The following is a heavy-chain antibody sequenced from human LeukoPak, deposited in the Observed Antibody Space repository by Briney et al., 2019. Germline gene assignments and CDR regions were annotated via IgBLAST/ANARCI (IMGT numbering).Heavy chain of an antibody. CDR2: IYYSGST. Sequence: PSETLSLTCTVSGGSISSYYWSWIRQPPGKGLEWIGYIYYSGSTNYNPSLKSRVTISVDTSKNQFSLKLSSVTAADPAVYYCARGSIFGVVMYYFDYWGQGTLVTVSS. CDR1: GGSISSYY. D-gene: IGHD3-3*01. V-gene: IGHV4-59*01. J-gene: IGHJ4*02. CDR3: ARGSIFGVVMYYFDY.